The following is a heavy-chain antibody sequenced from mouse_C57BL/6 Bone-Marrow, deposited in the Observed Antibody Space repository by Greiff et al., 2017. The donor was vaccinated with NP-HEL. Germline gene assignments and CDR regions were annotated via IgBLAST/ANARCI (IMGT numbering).Heavy chain of an antibody. CDR3: ADGSSYRWYFDV. V-gene: IGHV1-7*01. Sequence: VQRVESGAELAKPGASVKLSCKASGYTFTSYWMHWVKQRPGQGLEWIGYINPSSGYTKYNQKFKDKATLTADKSSSTAYMQLSSLTYEDSAVYYCADGSSYRWYFDVWGTGTTVTVSS. CDR1: GYTFTSYW. J-gene: IGHJ1*03. D-gene: IGHD1-1*01. CDR2: INPSSGYT.